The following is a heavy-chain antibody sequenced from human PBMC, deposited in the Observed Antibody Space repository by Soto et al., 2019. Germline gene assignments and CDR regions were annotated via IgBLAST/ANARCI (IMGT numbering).Heavy chain of an antibody. V-gene: IGHV1-3*05. J-gene: IGHJ4*02. CDR1: GYTFTSYA. CDR3: ASESYGGEFDY. Sequence: QVQLVQSGAEEKKPGASVKVSCKASGYTFTSYAMHWVRQAPGQRLEWMGWINAGNGNTKYSQKFQGRXTXTXXTSESTAYMELSSLRSEDTAVYYCASESYGGEFDYWGQGTLVTVSS. CDR2: INAGNGNT. D-gene: IGHD4-17*01.